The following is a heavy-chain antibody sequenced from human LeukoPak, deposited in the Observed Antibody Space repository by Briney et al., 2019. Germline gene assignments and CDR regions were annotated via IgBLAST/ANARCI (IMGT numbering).Heavy chain of an antibody. CDR2: INPSGGST. Sequence: ASVKVSCKASGYTFTSYYMHWVRQAPGQGLEWMGIINPSGGSTSYAQKFQGRVTMTRDTSTSTVYMELSSLRSEDTAVYYCARDRDYVWGSYRPYAFDIWGQGTMVTVSS. CDR3: ARDRDYVWGSYRPYAFDI. D-gene: IGHD3-16*02. J-gene: IGHJ3*02. V-gene: IGHV1-46*01. CDR1: GYTFTSYY.